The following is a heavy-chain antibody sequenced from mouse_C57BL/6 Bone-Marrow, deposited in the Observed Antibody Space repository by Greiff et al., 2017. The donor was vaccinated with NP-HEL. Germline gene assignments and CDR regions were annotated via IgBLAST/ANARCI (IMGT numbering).Heavy chain of an antibody. J-gene: IGHJ4*01. CDR3: ARLWLRHAMDY. CDR2: INYDGSST. D-gene: IGHD2-2*01. Sequence: DVKLVESEGGLVQPGSSMKLSCTASGFTFSDYYMAWVRQVPEKGLEWVANINYDGSSTYYLDSLKSRFIISRDNAKNILYLQMSSLKSEDTATYYCARLWLRHAMDYWGQGTSVTVSS. CDR1: GFTFSDYY. V-gene: IGHV5-16*01.